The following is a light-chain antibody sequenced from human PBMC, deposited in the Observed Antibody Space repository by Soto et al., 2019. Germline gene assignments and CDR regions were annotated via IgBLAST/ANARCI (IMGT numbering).Light chain of an antibody. CDR1: SSNIGNNY. V-gene: IGLV1-51*01. J-gene: IGLJ2*01. Sequence: QPVLTQPPSVSAAPGQKVTISCSGSSSNIGNNYVSWYQQFPETAPKLLICDTNQRPSGIPDRFSGSKSGTSATLAITGLQAGDEADYYCGTWDSSLSAEVFGGGTKLTVL. CDR2: DTN. CDR3: GTWDSSLSAEV.